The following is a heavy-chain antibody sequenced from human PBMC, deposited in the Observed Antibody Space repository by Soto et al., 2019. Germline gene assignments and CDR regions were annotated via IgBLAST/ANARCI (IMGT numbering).Heavy chain of an antibody. CDR2: ISYDGSNK. D-gene: IGHD3-22*01. J-gene: IGHJ3*02. CDR1: GFTFSSYA. V-gene: IGHV3-30-3*01. CDR3: ARGDLYYYDSSGYLPGYACDI. Sequence: QVQLVESGGGVVQPGRSLRLSCAASGFTFSSYAMHWVRQAPGKGLEWVAVISYDGSNKYYADSVKGRFTISRDNSKNTLYLQMNSLRAEDTAVYYCARGDLYYYDSSGYLPGYACDIWGQGTMVTVSS.